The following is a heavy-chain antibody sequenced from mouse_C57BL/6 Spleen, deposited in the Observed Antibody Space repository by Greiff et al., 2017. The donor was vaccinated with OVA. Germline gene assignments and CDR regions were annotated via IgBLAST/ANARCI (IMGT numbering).Heavy chain of an antibody. CDR3: ARSTFYYGSSYDLYAMDY. V-gene: IGHV1-85*01. Sequence: VQLQQSGPELVKPGASVKLSCKASGYTFTSYDINWVKQRPGQGLEWIGWIYPRDGSTKYNEKFKGKATLTVDTSSSTAYMELHSLTSEDSAVYFCARSTFYYGSSYDLYAMDYWGQGTSVTVSS. CDR2: IYPRDGST. D-gene: IGHD1-1*01. J-gene: IGHJ4*01. CDR1: GYTFTSYD.